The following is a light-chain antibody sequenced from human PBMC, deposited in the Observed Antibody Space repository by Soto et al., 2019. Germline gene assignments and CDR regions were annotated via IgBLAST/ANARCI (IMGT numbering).Light chain of an antibody. J-gene: IGKJ4*01. CDR2: RAS. Sequence: DIQMTQSPSTLSASVGDRVTITFRASQSISSWLAWYQQKPGKAPKLLIYRASNLESGVPSRFSGSGSGTEFTLTISSLQPDAFATYYGQQYNSFSLTFGGGTKVEIK. V-gene: IGKV1-5*03. CDR1: QSISSW. CDR3: QQYNSFSLT.